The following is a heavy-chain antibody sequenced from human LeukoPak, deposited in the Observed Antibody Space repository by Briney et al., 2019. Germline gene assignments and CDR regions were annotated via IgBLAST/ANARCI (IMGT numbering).Heavy chain of an antibody. Sequence: PGGSLRLSCATSGFTFTSYGMNWVRQAPGKGLEWVSYISNSAILYADSVKGRFTISRDNAKNSLYLQMNSLRAEDTAVYYCARGGRREADAFDIWGQGTMVTVSS. CDR3: ARGGRREADAFDI. V-gene: IGHV3-48*04. CDR1: GFTFTSYG. CDR2: ISNSAI. J-gene: IGHJ3*02.